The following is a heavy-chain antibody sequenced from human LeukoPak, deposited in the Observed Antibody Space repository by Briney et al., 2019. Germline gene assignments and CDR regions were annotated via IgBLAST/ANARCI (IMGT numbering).Heavy chain of an antibody. D-gene: IGHD3-10*01. Sequence: AGGSLRLSCAASGFTFSTNWMHWVRQAPGKGLVWVSRISNDGSSTSYADSVKGRFTISRDNAKNTVYLQMNSLRAEDSAVYYCTRGLSGMVNALDIWGQGTMVTVSS. CDR1: GFTFSTNW. J-gene: IGHJ3*02. CDR2: ISNDGSST. V-gene: IGHV3-74*01. CDR3: TRGLSGMVNALDI.